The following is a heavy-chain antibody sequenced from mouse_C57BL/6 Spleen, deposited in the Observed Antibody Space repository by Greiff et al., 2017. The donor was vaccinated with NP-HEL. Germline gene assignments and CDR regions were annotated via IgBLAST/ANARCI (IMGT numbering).Heavy chain of an antibody. J-gene: IGHJ1*03. V-gene: IGHV1-55*01. CDR3: ARRRGNYGYFDV. Sequence: QVQLKQSGAELVKPGASVKMSCKASGYTFTSYWITWVKQRPGQGLEWIGDIYPGSGSTNYNEKFKSKATLTVDTSSSTAYMQLSSLTSEDSAVYYCARRRGNYGYFDVWGTGTTVTVSS. D-gene: IGHD2-1*01. CDR1: GYTFTSYW. CDR2: IYPGSGST.